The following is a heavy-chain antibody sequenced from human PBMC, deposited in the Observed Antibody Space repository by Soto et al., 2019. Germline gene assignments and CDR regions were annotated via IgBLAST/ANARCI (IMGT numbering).Heavy chain of an antibody. CDR3: ARGDSQVSSVFDY. CDR1: GGPFPNGGYY. D-gene: IGHD3-16*01. Sequence: SETLSLTCTVSGGPFPNGGYYWSWIRQEPGKGLEWIGYTHYSGDTSYNPSLRSRVTISTDTFKTQFSLRLRSVTSADTAVYYCARGDSQVSSVFDYWGQGMLVTVS. J-gene: IGHJ4*02. CDR2: THYSGDT. V-gene: IGHV4-31*03.